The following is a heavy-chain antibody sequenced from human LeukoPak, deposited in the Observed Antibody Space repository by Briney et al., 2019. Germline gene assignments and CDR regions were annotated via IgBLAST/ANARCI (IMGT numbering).Heavy chain of an antibody. D-gene: IGHD4-17*01. CDR2: ISYDGSNK. CDR1: GFTFSTYS. Sequence: GGSLRLSCAAFGFTFSTYSMHWVRQAPGKGLEWVAVISYDGSNKYYADSVKGRFTISRDNSKNTLYLQMNSLRAEDTAVYNCARAPDYGDYRSWFDPWGQGTLVTVSA. J-gene: IGHJ5*02. CDR3: ARAPDYGDYRSWFDP. V-gene: IGHV3-30-3*01.